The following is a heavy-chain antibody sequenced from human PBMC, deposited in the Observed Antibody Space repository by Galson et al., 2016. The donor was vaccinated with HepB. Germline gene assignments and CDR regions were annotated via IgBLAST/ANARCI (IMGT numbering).Heavy chain of an antibody. CDR3: ANVQPTHTIGWGGAFDV. Sequence: SLRLSCAASGFTSTNYAMTWVRQAPGRGLEWVSTIRGDGSATLYADSVKGRFTISTDSSKNTLYLQMSGLRAEDTAVYYCANVQPTHTIGWGGAFDVWGQGTMVTVFS. D-gene: IGHD6-19*01. CDR1: GFTSTNYA. V-gene: IGHV3-23*01. J-gene: IGHJ3*01. CDR2: IRGDGSAT.